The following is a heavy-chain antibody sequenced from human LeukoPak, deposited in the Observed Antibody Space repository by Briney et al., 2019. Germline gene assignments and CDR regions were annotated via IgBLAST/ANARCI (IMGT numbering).Heavy chain of an antibody. CDR2: IYYSGST. D-gene: IGHD2-15*01. V-gene: IGHV4-61*01. J-gene: IGHJ6*03. CDR1: GYSISSGHY. Sequence: SETLSLTCTVSGYSISSGHYWGWIRQPPGKGLEWIGYIYYSGSTNYNPSLKSRVTISVDTSKNQFSLKLRSVTAADTAVYYCARTTEGYCRGRSCYSYYYYMDVWGKGTTVTVSS. CDR3: ARTTEGYCRGRSCYSYYYYMDV.